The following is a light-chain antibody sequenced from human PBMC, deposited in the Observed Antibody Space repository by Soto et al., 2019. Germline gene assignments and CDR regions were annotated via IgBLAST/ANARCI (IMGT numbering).Light chain of an antibody. J-gene: IGLJ1*01. CDR2: EVS. CDR1: SSDVGGYNY. V-gene: IGLV2-8*01. CDR3: LSYADTAYV. Sequence: QSALTQPPSASGSPGQSVTISCAGTSSDVGGYNYVSWYQQYPGKVPKLMIYEVSERPSGVPDRFSGSKSGNTAFLTVSGLQAEDEADYYCLSYADTAYVFVTGTKVTVL.